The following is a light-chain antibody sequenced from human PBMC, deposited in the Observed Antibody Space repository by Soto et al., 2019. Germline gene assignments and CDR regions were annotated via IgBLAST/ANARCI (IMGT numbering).Light chain of an antibody. CDR2: GAS. CDR1: QSVSSTH. J-gene: IGKJ2*01. Sequence: IVLTQSPGTLSLSPGERATLSCRASQSVSSTHLAWYQQKPGQAPRLLIYGASSRATGIPDRFSGSGSGTDFTLIISRLEPEDFAVYYCQQYGGSPYTFGQGTKLEIK. CDR3: QQYGGSPYT. V-gene: IGKV3-20*01.